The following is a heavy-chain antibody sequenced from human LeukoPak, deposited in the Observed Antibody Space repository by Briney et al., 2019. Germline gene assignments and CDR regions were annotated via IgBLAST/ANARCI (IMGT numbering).Heavy chain of an antibody. CDR3: ARDGDITLTGVIRGGDALDV. J-gene: IGHJ3*01. D-gene: IGHD3-10*01. Sequence: GGSLRLSCAASGLTFNKAWMTWVRQAPGKGLEWVANIKQDGSEKYYVDSVKGRFTISRDNAKNSVYLQMNILEAEDTAVYYCARDGDITLTGVIRGGDALDVWGRGTMVTVSS. V-gene: IGHV3-7*01. CDR1: GLTFNKAW. CDR2: IKQDGSEK.